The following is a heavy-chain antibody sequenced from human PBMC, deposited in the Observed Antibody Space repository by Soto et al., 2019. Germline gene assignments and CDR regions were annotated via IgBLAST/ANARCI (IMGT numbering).Heavy chain of an antibody. CDR2: IYYSGTA. CDR1: GGSISSYY. CDR3: AREYYYDSSGYSWFDP. D-gene: IGHD3-22*01. J-gene: IGHJ5*02. V-gene: IGHV4-59*12. Sequence: SETLSLTCTVSGGSISSYYWSWIRQPPGKGLEWIGYIYYSGTASYNPSLKSRVTISVDTSKNQFSLKLSSVTAADTAVYYCAREYYYDSSGYSWFDPWGQGTLVTVSS.